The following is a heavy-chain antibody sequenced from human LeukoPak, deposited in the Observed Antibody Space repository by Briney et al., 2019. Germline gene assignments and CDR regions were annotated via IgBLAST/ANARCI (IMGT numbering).Heavy chain of an antibody. D-gene: IGHD2-2*01. CDR3: AKYLGYCSSTSCYNWFDP. CDR1: GFTFSDHY. CDR2: ISGSGGST. V-gene: IGHV3-23*01. Sequence: PGGSLRLSCAASGFTFSDHYMDWVRQAPGKGLEWVSAISGSGGSTYYADSVKGRFTISRDNSKNTLYLQMNSLRAEDTAVYYCAKYLGYCSSTSCYNWFDPWGQGTLVTVSS. J-gene: IGHJ5*02.